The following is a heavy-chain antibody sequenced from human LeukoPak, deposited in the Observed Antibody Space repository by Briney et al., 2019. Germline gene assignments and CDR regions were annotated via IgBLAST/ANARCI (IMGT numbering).Heavy chain of an antibody. Sequence: GGSLRLSCAASGFTFSHTWMSWVRQAPGKGLEWVSAISGSGGSTYYADSVKGRFTISRDNSKNTLYLQMNSLRAEDTAVYYCAKGPKSYGPSDFDYWGQGTLVTVSS. D-gene: IGHD5-18*01. V-gene: IGHV3-23*01. J-gene: IGHJ4*02. CDR1: GFTFSHTW. CDR2: ISGSGGST. CDR3: AKGPKSYGPSDFDY.